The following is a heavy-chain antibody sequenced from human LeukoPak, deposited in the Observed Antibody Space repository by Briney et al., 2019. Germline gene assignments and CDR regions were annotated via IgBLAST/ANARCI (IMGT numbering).Heavy chain of an antibody. Sequence: SETLSLTCTVSGGSISNYYWSWIRQPPGKGLEWIGEINHSGSTNYNPSLKSRVTISVDTSKNQFSLKLSSVTAADTAVYYCARGGPRYYGSGSYFRYYYYYMDVWGKGTTVTVSS. V-gene: IGHV4-34*01. D-gene: IGHD3-10*01. CDR3: ARGGPRYYGSGSYFRYYYYYMDV. CDR1: GGSISNYY. CDR2: INHSGST. J-gene: IGHJ6*03.